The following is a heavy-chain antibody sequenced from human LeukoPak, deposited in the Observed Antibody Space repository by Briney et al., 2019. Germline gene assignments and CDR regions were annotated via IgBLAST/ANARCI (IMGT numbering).Heavy chain of an antibody. CDR3: ARDAKGSFWHYFDY. J-gene: IGHJ4*02. D-gene: IGHD2-15*01. V-gene: IGHV4-61*02. CDR2: VSPSGTT. Sequence: PSETLSLTCTVSGASINSLGYYWSWIRQSAEKGLEWIGRVSPSGTTYHNPSLESRVTIFLGSSRNEFSLTLNSLTAADSGLYYCARDAKGSFWHYFDYWGQGILDSVSS. CDR1: GASINSLGYY.